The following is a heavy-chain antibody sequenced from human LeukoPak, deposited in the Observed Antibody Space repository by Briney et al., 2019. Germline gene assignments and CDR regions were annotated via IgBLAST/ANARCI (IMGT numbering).Heavy chain of an antibody. CDR2: IIPIIGTA. CDR3: ARDRLWEGGYFDY. Sequence: ASVKVSCKASGGTFSSYAISWVRQAPGQGLEWTGRIIPIIGTAKYAQKFQGRVTITTDESTSTAYMELSSLRSEDTAVYYCARDRLWEGGYFDYWGQGTLVTVSS. D-gene: IGHD1-26*01. CDR1: GGTFSSYA. J-gene: IGHJ4*02. V-gene: IGHV1-69*05.